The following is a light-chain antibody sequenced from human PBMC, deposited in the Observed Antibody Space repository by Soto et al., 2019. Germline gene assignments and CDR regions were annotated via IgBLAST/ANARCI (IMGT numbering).Light chain of an antibody. CDR3: QQYNIPAWA. CDR1: QSFSDY. V-gene: IGKV1-5*03. Sequence: IQLTQSPSTLSASVGDRITMTCRASQSFSDYLAWYQQKPGRAPELLIYKASYLQSGVPSRFSGSGSGTEFTLTISSLQPDDFATYYCQQYNIPAWAFGQGTKVDIK. CDR2: KAS. J-gene: IGKJ1*01.